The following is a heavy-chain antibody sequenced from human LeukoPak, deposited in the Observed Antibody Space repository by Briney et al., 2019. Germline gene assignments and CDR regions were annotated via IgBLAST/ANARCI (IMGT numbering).Heavy chain of an antibody. V-gene: IGHV4-39*07. CDR1: GGSISSSSYY. D-gene: IGHD3-22*01. CDR3: ARAGPYYYDTDY. CDR2: IYYSGST. Sequence: SETLSLTCTVSGGSISSSSYYWGWIRRPPGKGLEWIGSIYYSGSTYYNPSLKSRVTISVDTSKNQFSLKLSSVTAADTAVYYCARAGPYYYDTDYWGQGTLVTVSS. J-gene: IGHJ4*02.